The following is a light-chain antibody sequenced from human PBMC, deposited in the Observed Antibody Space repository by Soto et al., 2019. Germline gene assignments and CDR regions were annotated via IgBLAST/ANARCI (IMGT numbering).Light chain of an antibody. CDR1: QDINNY. CDR3: QNYGSAPWT. V-gene: IGKV1-27*01. Sequence: DIQMTQSPSSLSASVGDRVTITCRASQDINNYLAWFQQKPGKVPKLLIYATFTLQSGVPSRFSGSGSGTDFTLTISSLQPEDFATYYCQNYGSAPWTFGQGNRVEVK. J-gene: IGKJ1*01. CDR2: ATF.